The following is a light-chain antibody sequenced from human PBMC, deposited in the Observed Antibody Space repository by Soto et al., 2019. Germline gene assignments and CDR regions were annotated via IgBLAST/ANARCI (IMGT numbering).Light chain of an antibody. J-gene: IGLJ1*01. Sequence: QSALTQPPSVSGAPGQRVTISCTGSSSNIGAGYDVHWYQQLPGTAPKLLIYGNSNRPSGVPDRFSGSKSGTSASLAITGHQAEDEADYYCQSYDSSLSGYVFGTGTKVTVL. CDR3: QSYDSSLSGYV. CDR2: GNS. V-gene: IGLV1-40*01. CDR1: SSNIGAGYD.